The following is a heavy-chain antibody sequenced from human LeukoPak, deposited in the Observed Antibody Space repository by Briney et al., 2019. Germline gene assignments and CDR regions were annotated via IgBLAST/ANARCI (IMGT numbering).Heavy chain of an antibody. D-gene: IGHD2-15*01. J-gene: IGHJ6*03. V-gene: IGHV4-59*01. CDR3: ARTTEGYCRGRSCYSYYYYMDV. CDR1: GGSISSYY. Sequence: SETLSLTCTVSGGSISSYYWSWIRQPPGKGLEWIGYIYYSGSTNYNPSLKSRVTISVDTSKNQFSLRLSSVTAADTAVYYCARTTEGYCRGRSCYSYYYYMDVWGKGTTVTVSS. CDR2: IYYSGST.